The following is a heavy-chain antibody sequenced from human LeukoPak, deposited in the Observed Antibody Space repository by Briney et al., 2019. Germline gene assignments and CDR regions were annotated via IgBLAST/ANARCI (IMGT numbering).Heavy chain of an antibody. D-gene: IGHD2-15*01. J-gene: IGHJ6*03. V-gene: IGHV4-59*01. CDR3: ARTTEGYCRGRSCYSYYYYMDV. CDR1: GGSISSYY. Sequence: SETLSLTCTVSGGSISSYYWSWIRQPPGKGLEWIGYIYYSGSTNYNPSLKSRVTISVDTSKNQFSLRLSSVTAADTAVYYCARTTEGYCRGRSCYSYYYYMDVWGKGTTVTVSS. CDR2: IYYSGST.